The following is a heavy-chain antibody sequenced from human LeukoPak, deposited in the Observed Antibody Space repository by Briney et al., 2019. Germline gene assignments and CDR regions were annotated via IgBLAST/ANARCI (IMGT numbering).Heavy chain of an antibody. D-gene: IGHD3-10*01. CDR2: IIPNSGGT. Sequence: GASVKVSCKASGYTFTGYYMHWVRQAPGQGLEWMGWIIPNSGGTNYAQKFQGRVTMTRDTSISTAYMELSRLRSDDTAVYYCARDPILLWFGELLAGMDVWGQGTTVTVSS. CDR1: GYTFTGYY. V-gene: IGHV1-2*02. CDR3: ARDPILLWFGELLAGMDV. J-gene: IGHJ6*02.